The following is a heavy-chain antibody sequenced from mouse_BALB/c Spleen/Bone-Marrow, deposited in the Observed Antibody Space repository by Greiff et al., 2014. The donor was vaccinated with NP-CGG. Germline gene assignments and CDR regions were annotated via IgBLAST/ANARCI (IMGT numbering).Heavy chain of an antibody. CDR1: GFSLTSYG. CDR2: IWSGGST. V-gene: IGHV2-2*02. J-gene: IGHJ4*01. D-gene: IGHD2-4*01. CDR3: ARKRGYDYDYAMDY. Sequence: QVQLQQPGPGLVQPSQSLSITCTVSGFSLTSYGVHWVRQSPGKGLEWLGVIWSGGSTDYNAAFISRLSISKDNSKSQVFFKMNSLQANDTAIYYCARKRGYDYDYAMDYWGQGTSVTVSS.